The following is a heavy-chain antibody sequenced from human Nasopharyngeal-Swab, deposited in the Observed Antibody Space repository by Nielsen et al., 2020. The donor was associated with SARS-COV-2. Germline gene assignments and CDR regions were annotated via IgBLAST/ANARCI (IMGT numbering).Heavy chain of an antibody. D-gene: IGHD2-15*01. CDR1: GYTFTSYA. Sequence: ASVKVSCKASGYTFTSYAMHWVRQAPGQRLEWMGWINAGNGNTKYSQKFQGRVTITRDTSASTAYMELSSLRSEDTAVYYCARERGVVVVAAKVFHPIPARFDPWGQGTLVTVSP. J-gene: IGHJ5*02. V-gene: IGHV1-3*01. CDR3: ARERGVVVVAAKVFHPIPARFDP. CDR2: INAGNGNT.